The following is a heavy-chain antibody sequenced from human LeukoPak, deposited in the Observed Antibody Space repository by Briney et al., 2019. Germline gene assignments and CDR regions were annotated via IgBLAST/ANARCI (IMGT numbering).Heavy chain of an antibody. Sequence: GGSLRLSCAASGFIFSDYYMSWIRQAPGKGLEWVSYISNSGSIIYYADSVKGRFTISRDNAKNSLYLQMNSLRAEDTAVYYCARDLSPAEVTAMLDYWGQGTLVTVSS. V-gene: IGHV3-11*04. CDR2: ISNSGSII. D-gene: IGHD2-21*02. CDR1: GFIFSDYY. J-gene: IGHJ4*02. CDR3: ARDLSPAEVTAMLDY.